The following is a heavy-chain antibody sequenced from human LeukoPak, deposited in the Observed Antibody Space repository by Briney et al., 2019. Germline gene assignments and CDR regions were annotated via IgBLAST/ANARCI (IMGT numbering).Heavy chain of an antibody. CDR3: AREGLLWFGELLYIDY. CDR1: GFTFSSYA. Sequence: PGGSLRLSCAASGFTFSSYAMHWVRQAPGKGLEWVAVISHDGSNKYYADSVKGRFTISRDNARNSLYLQMNSLRAEDTAVYYCAREGLLWFGELLYIDYWGQGTLVTVSS. D-gene: IGHD3-10*01. CDR2: ISHDGSNK. J-gene: IGHJ4*02. V-gene: IGHV3-30-3*01.